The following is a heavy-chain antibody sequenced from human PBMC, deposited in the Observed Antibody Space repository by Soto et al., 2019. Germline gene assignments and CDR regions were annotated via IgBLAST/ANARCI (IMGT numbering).Heavy chain of an antibody. CDR2: IIPILGIA. J-gene: IGHJ5*02. Sequence: ASVKVSCKASGGTFSSYTISWVRQAPGQGLEWMGRIIPILGIANYAQKFQGRVTITADKSTSTAYMELSSLRSEDTAVYYCARDSINRRGITIFGVVTTHHNWFDPWGQGTLVTVSS. D-gene: IGHD3-3*01. CDR3: ARDSINRRGITIFGVVTTHHNWFDP. V-gene: IGHV1-69*04. CDR1: GGTFSSYT.